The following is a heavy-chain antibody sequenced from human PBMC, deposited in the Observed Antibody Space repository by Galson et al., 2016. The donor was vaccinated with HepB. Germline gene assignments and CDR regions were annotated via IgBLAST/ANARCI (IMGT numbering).Heavy chain of an antibody. Sequence: SLRLSCAASGFTFSSYWVHWVRQVPGKGLVWVSRIDTDGSSTTYADSVKGRFTISRDNAKNTVYLEMNSLRAEDTAVYFCARALIDFRGEDYWGQGTLVTVSS. CDR1: GFTFSSYW. V-gene: IGHV3-74*01. CDR2: IDTDGSST. D-gene: IGHD3-16*01. CDR3: ARALIDFRGEDY. J-gene: IGHJ4*02.